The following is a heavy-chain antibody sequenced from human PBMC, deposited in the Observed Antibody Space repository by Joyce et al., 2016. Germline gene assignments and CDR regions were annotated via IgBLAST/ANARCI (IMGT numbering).Heavy chain of an antibody. V-gene: IGHV3-30*18. CDR1: GLTLSNYG. CDR2: ISYDGVYK. D-gene: IGHD6-25*01. J-gene: IGHJ4*02. CDR3: AKILTAGYSSGWFLDY. Sequence: QVQLVESGGGVVQPGRSLSLSCKASGLTLSNYGVHLVRQAPGKGLEWVAVISYDGVYKYYSDSVKGRFTISRDNSRDTLFLEMNSLRAEDTAVYYCAKILTAGYSSGWFLDYWGQGTLVTVSS.